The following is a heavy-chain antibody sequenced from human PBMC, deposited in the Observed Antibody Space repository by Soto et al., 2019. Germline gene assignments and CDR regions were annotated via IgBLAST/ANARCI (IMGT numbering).Heavy chain of an antibody. Sequence: SETLSLTCAVSGGSISSGGYSWNWIRQPPGKGLEWIGYIYHSGSTLYNPSLKSRVTISVDNSKNTLYLQMNSLRAEDTAVYYCASSEKGGTDCCPFDYWGQGALVTVS. CDR2: IYHSGST. J-gene: IGHJ4*02. V-gene: IGHV4-30-2*01. CDR3: ASSEKGGTDCCPFDY. D-gene: IGHD2-21*02. CDR1: GGSISSGGYS.